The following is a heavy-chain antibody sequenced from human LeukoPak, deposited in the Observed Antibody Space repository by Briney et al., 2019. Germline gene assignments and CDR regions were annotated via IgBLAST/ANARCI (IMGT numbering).Heavy chain of an antibody. V-gene: IGHV4-59*08. Sequence: SETLSLTCTVSGGSISSYYWSWIRQPPGRRLEWIAYIHYNGDTSYHPSLKSRVIISVDTSKNQFSLQLNSVTAADTAFYSCARGADLYSGNTVLLYWGQGTLVTVS. CDR3: ARGADLYSGNTVLLY. CDR1: GGSISSYY. D-gene: IGHD4-23*01. CDR2: IHYNGDT. J-gene: IGHJ4*02.